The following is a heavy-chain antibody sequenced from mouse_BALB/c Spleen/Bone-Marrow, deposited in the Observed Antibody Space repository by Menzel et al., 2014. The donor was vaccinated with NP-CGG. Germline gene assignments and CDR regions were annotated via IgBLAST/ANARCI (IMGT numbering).Heavy chain of an antibody. Sequence: EVKLMESGGGLVQPGGSRKLSCAASGYTFSSFGMHWVRQAPEKGLEWVAYISSGSSTIFYADTVKGRFTVSRDKPKNTLFLQMTSRRSGNKAMYFCKRGRNCDDFDSWGQGTTLTVSS. CDR2: ISSGSSTI. CDR1: GYTFSSFG. D-gene: IGHD4-1*01. J-gene: IGHJ2*01. CDR3: KRGRNCDDFDS. V-gene: IGHV5-17*02.